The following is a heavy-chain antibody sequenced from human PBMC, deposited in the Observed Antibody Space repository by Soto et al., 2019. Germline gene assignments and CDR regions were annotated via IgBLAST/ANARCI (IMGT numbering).Heavy chain of an antibody. D-gene: IGHD1-1*01. CDR1: GYIFSTYW. V-gene: IGHV5-51*03. Sequence: ELQLVQSGAEVKKPGESLKISCKTSGYIFSTYWIGWVRQMPGKGLEWMGIIYPGDSETRYSPSFQGQITISADNSVSTAYLQWSTLKASDTAMYYCARLGIGNDAWGQGTLVTVSS. J-gene: IGHJ5*02. CDR2: IYPGDSET. CDR3: ARLGIGNDA.